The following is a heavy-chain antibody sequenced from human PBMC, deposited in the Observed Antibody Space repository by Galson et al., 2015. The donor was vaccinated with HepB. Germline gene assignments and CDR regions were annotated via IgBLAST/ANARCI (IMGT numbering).Heavy chain of an antibody. V-gene: IGHV4-39*01. Sequence: SETLSLTCTVSGGSTSRSNFYWGWIRQPPGKGLEWIGSIYYSGSTYCNPSLKSRVTISVDTSKNQFSLRLTSVTAADTAVYYCARLPMIPFGGVIVENGFDYWGQGTLVTVSS. CDR1: GGSTSRSNFY. J-gene: IGHJ4*02. D-gene: IGHD3-16*02. CDR3: ARLPMIPFGGVIVENGFDY. CDR2: IYYSGST.